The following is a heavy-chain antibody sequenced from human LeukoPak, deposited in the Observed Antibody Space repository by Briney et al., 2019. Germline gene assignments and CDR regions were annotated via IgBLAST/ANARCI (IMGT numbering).Heavy chain of an antibody. J-gene: IGHJ6*02. V-gene: IGHV3-53*01. Sequence: GGSLRLSRAASGFTVSSNYMSWVRQAPGKGLEWVSVIYSGGSTYYADSVKGRFTISRDNSKNTLYLQMNSLRAEDTAVYYCARVPGNYYYGMDVWGQGTTVTVSS. CDR1: GFTVSSNY. CDR2: IYSGGST. CDR3: ARVPGNYYYGMDV. D-gene: IGHD3-10*01.